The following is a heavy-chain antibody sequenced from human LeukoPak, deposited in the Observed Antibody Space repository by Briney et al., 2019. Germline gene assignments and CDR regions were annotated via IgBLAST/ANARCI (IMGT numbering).Heavy chain of an antibody. Sequence: QPGRSLRLSCAASGFTFSSYGMHWVRQAPGKGLEWVAVIWYDGSNKYYADSVKGRFTISRDNSKNTLYLQMNSLRAEDTAVYYCAKDVSGSYFFYYWGQGTLVTVSS. J-gene: IGHJ4*02. CDR3: AKDVSGSYFFYY. CDR2: IWYDGSNK. CDR1: GFTFSSYG. V-gene: IGHV3-33*06. D-gene: IGHD1-26*01.